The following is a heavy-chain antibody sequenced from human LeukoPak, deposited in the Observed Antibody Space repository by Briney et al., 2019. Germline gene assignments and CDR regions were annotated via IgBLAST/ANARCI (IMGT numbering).Heavy chain of an antibody. CDR2: IRYEGNEK. J-gene: IGHJ5*02. D-gene: IGHD3-10*01. CDR3: AKDLMRDRWFGES. CDR1: GFTFSYYG. V-gene: IGHV3-30*02. Sequence: PGGSLRLSCAASGFTFSYYGMHWDRQAPGKGLEWVAFIRYEGNEKFYADSVKGRFTISRDNSKNTLYLEMHSLRREDTAVYYCAKDLMRDRWFGESWGQGTLVIVSS.